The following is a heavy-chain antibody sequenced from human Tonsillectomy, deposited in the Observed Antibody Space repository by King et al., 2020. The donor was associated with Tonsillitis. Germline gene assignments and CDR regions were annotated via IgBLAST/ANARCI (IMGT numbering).Heavy chain of an antibody. D-gene: IGHD2-21*02. CDR3: TIAKGGGACRPNWFVP. V-gene: IGHV3-49*03. CDR2: IRSKAYGGTT. J-gene: IGHJ5*02. CDR1: GFTFGDYA. Sequence: VQLVESGGGLVQPGRSLRLSCTASGFTFGDYAMSWFRQAPGKGLEWEGFIRSKAYGGTTEYAASVKGRFTISRDDSKSIALLQTNSLKTEDAAVYYCTIAKGGGACRPNWFVPGGQGTLVTVSS.